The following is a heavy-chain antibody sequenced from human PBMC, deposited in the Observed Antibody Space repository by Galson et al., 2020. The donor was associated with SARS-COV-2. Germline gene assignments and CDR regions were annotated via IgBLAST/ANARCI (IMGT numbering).Heavy chain of an antibody. V-gene: IGHV3-53*04. CDR1: GFTVSSNY. Sequence: GESLKISCAASGFTVSSNYMSWVRQAPGKGLEWVSVIYSGGSTYYADSVKGRFTISRHNSKNTLYLPMNSLRAEDTAVYYCARIVRGVIDYWGQGTLVTVSS. D-gene: IGHD3-10*01. CDR2: IYSGGST. J-gene: IGHJ4*02. CDR3: ARIVRGVIDY.